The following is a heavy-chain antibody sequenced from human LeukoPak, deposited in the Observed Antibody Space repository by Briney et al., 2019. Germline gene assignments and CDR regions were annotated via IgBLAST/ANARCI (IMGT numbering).Heavy chain of an antibody. V-gene: IGHV1-2*02. CDR2: INPKIGGT. Sequence: ASVKVSCKASGYTFAGYYMHWVRQAPGQGLEWMGWINPKIGGTNYAQKFQGRVTMTRDTSISTAYMELSRLRSDDTAVYYCAREIGSGSFLDNWGQGTLVTVSS. J-gene: IGHJ4*02. CDR3: AREIGSGSFLDN. CDR1: GYTFAGYY. D-gene: IGHD3-10*01.